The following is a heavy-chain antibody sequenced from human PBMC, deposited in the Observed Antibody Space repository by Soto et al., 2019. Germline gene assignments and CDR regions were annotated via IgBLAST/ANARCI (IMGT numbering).Heavy chain of an antibody. CDR3: ASATVTAKFFDF. Sequence: QLQLQESGSGLVKPSRTLSLTCAVSGGSISSGGYSWSWIRQPPGKGLEWIGYIYHSGSTYYNPSLKSRVTISVDRSKNQFSLKLTSVTAADTAVYYCASATVTAKFFDFWGQGTLVTVSS. V-gene: IGHV4-30-2*01. J-gene: IGHJ4*02. CDR2: IYHSGST. CDR1: GGSISSGGYS. D-gene: IGHD4-17*01.